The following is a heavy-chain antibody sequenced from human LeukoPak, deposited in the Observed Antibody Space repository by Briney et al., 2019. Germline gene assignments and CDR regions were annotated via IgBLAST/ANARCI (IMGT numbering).Heavy chain of an antibody. V-gene: IGHV1-69*05. CDR3: ARDLFTLNWFDP. CDR1: GDTFTGYY. CDR2: IIPIFGTA. Sequence: SVKVSCKASGDTFTGYYMHWVRQAPGQGLEWMGRIIPIFGTANYAQKFQGRVTITTDESTSTAYMELSSLRSEDTAVYYCARDLFTLNWFDPWGQGTLVTVSS. D-gene: IGHD2-15*01. J-gene: IGHJ5*02.